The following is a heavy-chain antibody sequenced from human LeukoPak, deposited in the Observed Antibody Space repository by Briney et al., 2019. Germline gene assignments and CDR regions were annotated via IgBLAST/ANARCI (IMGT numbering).Heavy chain of an antibody. D-gene: IGHD3-10*01. J-gene: IGHJ4*02. CDR3: ARIPGGRLLIGGFDY. CDR2: ISTYNDIT. V-gene: IGHV1-18*01. CDR1: GYTFTDYG. Sequence: GASVKVSCKASGYTFTDYGIAWVRQVPGQGLEWMGWISTYNDITKYAEKVEDRVTMTTDTSTSTAYMELRSLRSDDTAVYYCARIPGGRLLIGGFDYWGQGTLVTVSS.